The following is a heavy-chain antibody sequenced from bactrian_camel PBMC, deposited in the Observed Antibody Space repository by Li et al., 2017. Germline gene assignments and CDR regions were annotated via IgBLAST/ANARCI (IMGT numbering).Heavy chain of an antibody. Sequence: HVQLVESGGELVQPGGSLTLSCAARGLLAGYAMSWVRQAPGKGLEWVTTIYSDGINTYYADSVKGRFTISRENGKNTVILRMNSLKSEDSARYYCATPLVSNSDYVIGYWGQGTQVTVS. CDR1: GLLAGYA. CDR2: IYSDGINT. V-gene: IGHV3-2*01. D-gene: IGHD4*01. CDR3: ATPLVSNSDYVIGY. J-gene: IGHJ4*01.